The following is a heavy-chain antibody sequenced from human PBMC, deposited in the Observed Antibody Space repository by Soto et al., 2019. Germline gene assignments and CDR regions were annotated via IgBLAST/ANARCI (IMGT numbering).Heavy chain of an antibody. CDR2: ISGSGGST. Sequence: GGSLRLSCAASGFTFSSYALIWVRQAPGKGLEWVSAISGSGGSTYYADSVKGRFTISRDNSKNTLYLQMNSLRAEDTAVYYCAKDGPNYYGSGSYYPIADWFDPWGQGTLVTVSS. J-gene: IGHJ5*02. V-gene: IGHV3-23*01. CDR3: AKDGPNYYGSGSYYPIADWFDP. CDR1: GFTFSSYA. D-gene: IGHD3-10*01.